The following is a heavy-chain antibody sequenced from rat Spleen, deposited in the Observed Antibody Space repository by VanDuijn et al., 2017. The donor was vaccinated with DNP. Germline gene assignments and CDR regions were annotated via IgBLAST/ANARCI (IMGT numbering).Heavy chain of an antibody. V-gene: IGHV5-22*01. Sequence: EVQLVESGGGLVQPGRSLKLSCAASGFTFSDYYMAWVRQAPTKGLECVAYISYDGGSTYYGDTVKGRFTISRDNAKSTLYLQMNSLRSEDMATYFCARWNSGHFDYWGQGVMVTVSS. D-gene: IGHD4-3*01. CDR3: ARWNSGHFDY. CDR1: GFTFSDYY. J-gene: IGHJ2*01. CDR2: ISYDGGST.